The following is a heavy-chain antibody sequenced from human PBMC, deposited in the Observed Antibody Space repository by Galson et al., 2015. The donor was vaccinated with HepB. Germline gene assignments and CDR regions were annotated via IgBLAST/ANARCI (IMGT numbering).Heavy chain of an antibody. CDR3: ARDGWPTAYYYYGMDV. CDR2: INPNSGGT. CDR1: GSTFTGYY. J-gene: IGHJ6*02. V-gene: IGHV1-2*06. D-gene: IGHD5-18*01. Sequence: SVKVSCKASGSTFTGYYMHWVRQAPGQELEWMGRINPNSGGTNYAQKFQGRVTMTRDTSISTAYMELSRLRSDDTAVYYCARDGWPTAYYYYGMDVWGQGTTVTVSS.